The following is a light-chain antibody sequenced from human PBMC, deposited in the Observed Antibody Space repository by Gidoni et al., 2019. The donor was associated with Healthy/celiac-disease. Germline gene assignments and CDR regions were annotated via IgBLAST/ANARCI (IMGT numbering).Light chain of an antibody. CDR3: QQLLT. Sequence: DIQMTQSPSTLSASVGDRVTITCRASQSISSWFAWYQQKPGKAPKLLIYKASSLESGVPSRFSGSGSGTEFTLTISRLQPDDFATYYCQQLLTFGGGTKVEIK. CDR2: KAS. V-gene: IGKV1-5*03. J-gene: IGKJ4*01. CDR1: QSISSW.